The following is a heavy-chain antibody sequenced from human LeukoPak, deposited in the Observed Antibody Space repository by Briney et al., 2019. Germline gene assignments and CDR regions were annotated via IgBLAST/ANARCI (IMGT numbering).Heavy chain of an antibody. V-gene: IGHV3-23*01. CDR1: GFTFSSYA. J-gene: IGHJ4*02. CDR3: ARDETRKYSSGYVGF. CDR2: ISGSGGRT. Sequence: GGSLRLSCAASGFTFSSYALSWVRQTPGKGLEWVSGISGSGGRTYYVDSVKGRFTISRDNSKNTLYLQMNSLRAEDAAVYYCARDETRKYSSGYVGFWGQGTVVTVSS. D-gene: IGHD3-22*01.